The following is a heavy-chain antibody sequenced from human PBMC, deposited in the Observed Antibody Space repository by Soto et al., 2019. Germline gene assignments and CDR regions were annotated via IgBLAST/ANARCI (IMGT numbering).Heavy chain of an antibody. Sequence: PGGSLRLSCAASGFTFSSYDMHWVRQATGKGLEWVSAIGTAGDTYYPGSVKGRFTISRDIAKNALYLQMNSLRAEDTAVYYCAREQQLGGWDALDIWGRGTVVTVSS. D-gene: IGHD2-15*01. CDR2: IGTAGDT. V-gene: IGHV3-13*04. CDR1: GFTFSSYD. J-gene: IGHJ3*02. CDR3: AREQQLGGWDALDI.